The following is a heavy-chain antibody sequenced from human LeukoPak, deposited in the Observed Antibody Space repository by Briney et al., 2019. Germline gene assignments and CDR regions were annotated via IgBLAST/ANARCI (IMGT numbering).Heavy chain of an antibody. J-gene: IGHJ4*02. CDR1: GYTFSGYY. CDR3: ARGRGRFLEWLLSY. CDR2: INPNSGGT. Sequence: ASVKLSCKASGYTFSGYYMHWVRQAPGQGLEWMGWINPNSGGTNYAQKFQGRVTMTRGTSISTAYMELSRLRSDDTAVYYCARGRGRFLEWLLSYWGQGTLVTVSS. V-gene: IGHV1-2*02. D-gene: IGHD3-3*01.